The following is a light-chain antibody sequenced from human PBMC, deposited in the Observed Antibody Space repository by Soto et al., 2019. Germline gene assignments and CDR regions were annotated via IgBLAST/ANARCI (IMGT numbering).Light chain of an antibody. Sequence: QLVLTQSPSASASLGASVKLTCTLSSGHSNYVIAWHQQQPEKGPRYLMKLNSDGSHSKGDGIPDRFSGSSSGAERYLTISRLQSADEADYYCQTWDTGIRVFGGGTQLTVL. CDR3: QTWDTGIRV. J-gene: IGLJ2*01. CDR2: LNSDGSH. CDR1: SGHSNYV. V-gene: IGLV4-69*01.